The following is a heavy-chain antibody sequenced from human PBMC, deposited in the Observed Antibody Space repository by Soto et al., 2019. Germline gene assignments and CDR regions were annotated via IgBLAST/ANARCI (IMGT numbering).Heavy chain of an antibody. CDR2: ISGSGGST. J-gene: IGHJ4*02. CDR1: GFTFSSYA. CDR3: AGALRRRYCSGGSCYFLYFDY. Sequence: VGSLRLSCAASGFTFSSYAMSWVRQAPGKGLEWVSAISGSGGSTYYADSVKGRFTVSRDNSKNTLYLQMNSLRAEDTAVYYCAGALRRRYCSGGSCYFLYFDYWGQGTLVTVSS. D-gene: IGHD2-15*01. V-gene: IGHV3-23*01.